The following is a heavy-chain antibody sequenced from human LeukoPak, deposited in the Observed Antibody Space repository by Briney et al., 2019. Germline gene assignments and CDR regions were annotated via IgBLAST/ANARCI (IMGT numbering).Heavy chain of an antibody. CDR3: ANLWFGDSGHYYGMDV. CDR2: ISGSGGST. Sequence: GGSLRLSCAASGFTFSSSAMSWVRQAPGKGLEWVSAISGSGGSTYYADSVRGRFTISRDNSKNTLYLQMNSLRAEDTAVYYCANLWFGDSGHYYGMDVWGQGTTVTVSS. CDR1: GFTFSSSA. D-gene: IGHD3-10*01. J-gene: IGHJ6*02. V-gene: IGHV3-23*01.